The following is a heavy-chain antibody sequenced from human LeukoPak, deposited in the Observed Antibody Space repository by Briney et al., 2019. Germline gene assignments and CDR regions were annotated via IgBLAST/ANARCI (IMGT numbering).Heavy chain of an antibody. CDR1: GFTFSSYA. V-gene: IGHV3-64*01. Sequence: GGSLRLSCAASGFTFSSYAMHWARQAPGKGLEYVSAISSNGGSTYYANSVKGRFTISRDNSKNTLYLQMGSLRAEDMAVYYCASGATGTTSFDYWGQGTLVTVSS. D-gene: IGHD1-1*01. CDR2: ISSNGGST. CDR3: ASGATGTTSFDY. J-gene: IGHJ4*02.